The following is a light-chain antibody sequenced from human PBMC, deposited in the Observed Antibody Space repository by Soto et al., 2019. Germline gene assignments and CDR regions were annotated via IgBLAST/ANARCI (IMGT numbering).Light chain of an antibody. CDR2: GAS. CDR1: QSVSSSY. Sequence: ETVFTQSAATRYFSPWERSTLSCMASQSVSSSYLAWYQQKPGQAPRLLIYGASSRATGFPDRFSGSGSGTDFTLTISRLEPEDFAVYYCQQYGSSPWTFGQGTKVDIK. J-gene: IGKJ1*01. V-gene: IGKV3-20*01. CDR3: QQYGSSPWT.